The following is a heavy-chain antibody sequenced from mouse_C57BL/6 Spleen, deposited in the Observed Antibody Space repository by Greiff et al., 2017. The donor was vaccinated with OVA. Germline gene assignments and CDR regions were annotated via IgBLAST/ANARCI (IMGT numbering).Heavy chain of an antibody. Sequence: QVQLQQSGAELARPGASVKLSCKASGYTFTSYGISWVKQRTGQGLEWIGEIYPRSGNTYYNEKFKGKATLTADKASSTAYMELRSLTSEDSAVYFCARGGVPGDIDYWGQGTTLTVSS. CDR2: IYPRSGNT. D-gene: IGHD5-1*01. CDR1: GYTFTSYG. V-gene: IGHV1-81*01. CDR3: ARGGVPGDIDY. J-gene: IGHJ2*01.